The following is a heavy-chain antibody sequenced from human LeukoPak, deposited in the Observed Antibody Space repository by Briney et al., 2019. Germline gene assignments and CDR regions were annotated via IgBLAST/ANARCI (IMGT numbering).Heavy chain of an antibody. CDR2: IKTDGSQI. D-gene: IGHD2-8*01. Sequence: GGSLRLSCVASGFTFSSYWMTWVRQAPGKGLEWVANIKTDGSQIYYVDSVKGRFTISRDNAKNSLYLQMNSLRAEDTAVYYCARVGILAGCKYFDYWGQGTLVTVSS. CDR1: GFTFSSYW. CDR3: ARVGILAGCKYFDY. J-gene: IGHJ4*02. V-gene: IGHV3-7*01.